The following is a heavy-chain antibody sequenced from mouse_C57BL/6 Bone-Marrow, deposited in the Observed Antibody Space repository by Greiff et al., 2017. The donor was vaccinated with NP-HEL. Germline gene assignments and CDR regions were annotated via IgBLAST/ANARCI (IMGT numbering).Heavy chain of an antibody. CDR3: AWDGYSLYFDV. V-gene: IGHV1-20*01. CDR1: GYSFTGYF. D-gene: IGHD2-3*01. J-gene: IGHJ1*03. Sequence: EVKLQQSGPELVKPGDSVKISCKASGYSFTGYFMNWVMQSHGKSLEWIGRINPYNGDTFYNQKFKGKATLTVDKSSSTAHMELRSLTSEDSAVYYCAWDGYSLYFDVWGTGTTVTVSS. CDR2: INPYNGDT.